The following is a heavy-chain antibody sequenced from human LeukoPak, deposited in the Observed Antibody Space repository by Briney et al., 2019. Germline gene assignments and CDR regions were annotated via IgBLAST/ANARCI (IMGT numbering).Heavy chain of an antibody. CDR3: ARDPFIGYCSGGSCSGAYDGAFDI. CDR2: IYYSGST. Sequence: PSETLSLTCTVSGGSISSGTYYWGWIRQPPGKGLEWLGSIYYSGSTYYNPSLKSRVTISVDTSKNQFSLKLSSVTAADTAVYYCARDPFIGYCSGGSCSGAYDGAFDIWGQGTMVTVSS. V-gene: IGHV4-39*07. D-gene: IGHD2-15*01. CDR1: GGSISSGTYY. J-gene: IGHJ3*02.